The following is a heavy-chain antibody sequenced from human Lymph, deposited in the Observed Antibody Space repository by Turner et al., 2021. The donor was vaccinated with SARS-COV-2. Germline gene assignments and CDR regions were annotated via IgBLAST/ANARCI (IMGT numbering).Heavy chain of an antibody. CDR1: GFTFSTYA. CDR2: ISYDGSNK. D-gene: IGHD3-10*01. Sequence: QAQLVESGGGVVQPGRSLSLSCAASGFTFSTYAIYWVRQAPGKGLEWVAVISYDGSNKYYADSVKGRFTISRDNSKNTLYLQMNSLRAEDTAVYYCARYASGGYFYYGMDVWGQGTTVTVSS. V-gene: IGHV3-30*04. J-gene: IGHJ6*02. CDR3: ARYASGGYFYYGMDV.